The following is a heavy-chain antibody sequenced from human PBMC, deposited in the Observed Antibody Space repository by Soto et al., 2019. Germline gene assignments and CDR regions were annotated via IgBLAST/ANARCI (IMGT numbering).Heavy chain of an antibody. CDR3: AKGRAKNWFDP. J-gene: IGHJ5*02. V-gene: IGHV3-30*18. Sequence: QVQLVESGGVVVQPGRSLRLSCAASGFTFSSYGMHWVRQAPGKGLEWVAVISYDGSNKYYADSVKGRFTISRDNSKNTLYMQMNSLRAEDMAVYYCAKGRAKNWFDPWGQGTLVTGSS. CDR1: GFTFSSYG. D-gene: IGHD3-10*01. CDR2: ISYDGSNK.